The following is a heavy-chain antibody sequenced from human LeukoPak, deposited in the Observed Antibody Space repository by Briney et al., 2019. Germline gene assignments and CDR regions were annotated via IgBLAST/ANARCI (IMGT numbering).Heavy chain of an antibody. CDR1: VGSFSGYH. D-gene: IGHD3-16*01. J-gene: IGHJ2*01. CDR2: VSHSGST. Sequence: SETLSLTCAVYVGSFSGYHWNWIRQPPGKGLEWTGEVSHSGSTNYNPSLKSRVTISVDTSKNQFSLKLSSMTAADTAVYFCARGQGAARYFDLWGRGTLVTVSS. CDR3: ARGQGAARYFDL. V-gene: IGHV4-34*01.